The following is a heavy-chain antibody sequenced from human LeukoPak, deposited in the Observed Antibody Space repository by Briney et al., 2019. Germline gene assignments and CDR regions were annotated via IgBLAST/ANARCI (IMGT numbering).Heavy chain of an antibody. D-gene: IGHD1-26*01. Sequence: GRSLRLSCAASGFTFDDYAMHWVRQAPGKGLEWVSGISWNSGSIGYADSVKGRFTISRDNSKNTLYLQMNSLRAEDTAVYYCAKAPMPHSGRDKPDFDYWGQGTLVTVSS. J-gene: IGHJ4*02. CDR1: GFTFDDYA. V-gene: IGHV3-9*01. CDR2: ISWNSGSI. CDR3: AKAPMPHSGRDKPDFDY.